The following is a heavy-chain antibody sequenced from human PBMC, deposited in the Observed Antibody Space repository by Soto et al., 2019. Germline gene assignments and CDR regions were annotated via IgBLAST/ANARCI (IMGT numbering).Heavy chain of an antibody. J-gene: IGHJ4*02. CDR2: IKQDGSEK. CDR3: ARDMGVFWSGYPEGGFDY. Sequence: EAQLVESGGGLVQPGGSLRLSCAASGFTFTNYWMSWVRQAPGKGLEWVANIKQDGSEKYYADSAKGRFIICRDNAKTSLYRQMNSLRAEDTAVYYCARDMGVFWSGYPEGGFDYWGQGTPVTVSS. CDR1: GFTFTNYW. V-gene: IGHV3-7*01. D-gene: IGHD3-3*01.